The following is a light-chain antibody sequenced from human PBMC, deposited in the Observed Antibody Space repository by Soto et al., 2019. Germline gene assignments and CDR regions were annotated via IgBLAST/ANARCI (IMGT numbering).Light chain of an antibody. CDR3: QHSHTTPYT. CDR2: AAS. V-gene: IGKV1-39*01. Sequence: DIQMTQSPSSPSASVGDRVTITCRASQSIDNYLNWYQQKPGKAPKILIYAASSLRSGVPSRFSGSGSGADFTLTISSLQPEDFATYYCQHSHTTPYTFGQGTKVDIK. J-gene: IGKJ2*01. CDR1: QSIDNY.